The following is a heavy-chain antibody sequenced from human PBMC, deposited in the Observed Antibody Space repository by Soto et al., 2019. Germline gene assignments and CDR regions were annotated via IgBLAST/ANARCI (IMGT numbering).Heavy chain of an antibody. Sequence: ASVKVSCKASGYTFTGYYIHWVRQAPGQGLEWMGWVNPNSGGTNYAQKFQGWVTMTRDTSISTVYMELSSLKSDDMAVYYCSIEGAAAASDVMDVSGQGTTVPVSS. CDR2: VNPNSGGT. D-gene: IGHD6-13*01. V-gene: IGHV1-2*04. CDR1: GYTFTGYY. CDR3: SIEGAAAASDVMDV. J-gene: IGHJ6*02.